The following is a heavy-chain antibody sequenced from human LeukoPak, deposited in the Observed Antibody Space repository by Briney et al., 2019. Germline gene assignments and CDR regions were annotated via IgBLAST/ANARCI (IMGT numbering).Heavy chain of an antibody. Sequence: GGSLRLSCSASGFTFTTYVMHWVHQAPGKGLEHVSTINTNGGSTYYADSVKGRFTISRDNSKDTLYLQMSSLRVEDTAVYYCVKGRYSHDSWGQGTLVIVSS. J-gene: IGHJ4*02. CDR3: VKGRYSHDS. CDR1: GFTFTTYV. D-gene: IGHD5-18*01. V-gene: IGHV3-64D*06. CDR2: INTNGGST.